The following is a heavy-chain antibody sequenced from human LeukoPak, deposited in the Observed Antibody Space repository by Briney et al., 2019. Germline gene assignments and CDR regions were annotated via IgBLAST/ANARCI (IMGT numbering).Heavy chain of an antibody. CDR3: AKARGYSSSSNFDY. CDR2: ISYDGSNK. J-gene: IGHJ4*02. V-gene: IGHV3-30*18. D-gene: IGHD6-6*01. Sequence: PGGSLRLSCAASGFTFSSYGMHWVRQAPGKGLEWVAVISYDGSNKYYADSVKGRFTISRDNSKNTLYLQMNSLRAEDTAVYYCAKARGYSSSSNFDYWGQGTLVTVSS. CDR1: GFTFSSYG.